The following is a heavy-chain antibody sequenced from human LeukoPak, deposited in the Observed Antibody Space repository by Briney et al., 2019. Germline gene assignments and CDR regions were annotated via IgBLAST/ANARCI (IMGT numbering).Heavy chain of an antibody. CDR1: GFTFSSYW. CDR2: INSDGSST. Sequence: PGGSLRLSCAASGFTFSSYWMHWVRQAPGKGLVWVSRINSDGSSTSCADSVKGRFTISRDNAKNTLYLQMNSLRAEDTAVYYCARADDYGDYPSYWGQGTLVTVSS. J-gene: IGHJ4*02. V-gene: IGHV3-74*01. CDR3: ARADDYGDYPSY. D-gene: IGHD4-17*01.